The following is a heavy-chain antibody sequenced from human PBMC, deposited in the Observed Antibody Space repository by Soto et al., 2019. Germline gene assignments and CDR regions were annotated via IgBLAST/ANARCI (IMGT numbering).Heavy chain of an antibody. CDR1: GGSISSYY. V-gene: IGHV4-59*01. CDR2: IYYSGST. J-gene: IGHJ5*02. Sequence: WETLSLPCTVSGGSISSYYWSWIRQPPGNGLEWIGYIYYSGSTNYNPSLKSRVTISVDTSKNQFSVKLSSVTSADTAVYYCARGGILGGYSYGYTWFDPWGQGTLVTVSS. D-gene: IGHD5-18*01. CDR3: ARGGILGGYSYGYTWFDP.